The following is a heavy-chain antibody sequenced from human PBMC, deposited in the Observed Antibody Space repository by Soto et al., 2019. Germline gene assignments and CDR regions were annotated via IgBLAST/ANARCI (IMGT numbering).Heavy chain of an antibody. Sequence: ASVKVSCKASGYTFTSYGISWVRQAPGQGLEWMGWISAYNGNTNYAQKLQGRVTMTTDTSTSTAYMELRSLRSDDTAVYYCARDVVYCSSTSCPERRYFDYWGQGTLVTVSS. CDR1: GYTFTSYG. V-gene: IGHV1-18*01. J-gene: IGHJ4*02. CDR2: ISAYNGNT. D-gene: IGHD2-2*01. CDR3: ARDVVYCSSTSCPERRYFDY.